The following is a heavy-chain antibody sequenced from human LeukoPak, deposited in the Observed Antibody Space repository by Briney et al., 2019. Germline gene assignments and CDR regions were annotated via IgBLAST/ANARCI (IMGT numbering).Heavy chain of an antibody. Sequence: GESLKISCKDSGYSFTSYWIGWVRQLPGKGLEGVGIIYPGDSDTRYSPSFQGQVTISADKSISTAYLQWSSLKASDTAMYYCASYGPGQGFDYWGQGTLVTVSS. CDR1: GYSFTSYW. CDR3: ASYGPGQGFDY. V-gene: IGHV5-51*01. CDR2: IYPGDSDT. D-gene: IGHD3-10*01. J-gene: IGHJ4*02.